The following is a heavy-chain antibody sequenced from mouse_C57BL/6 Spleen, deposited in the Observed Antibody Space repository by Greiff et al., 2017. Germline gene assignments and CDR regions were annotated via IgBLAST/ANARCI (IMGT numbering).Heavy chain of an antibody. D-gene: IGHD1-3*01. V-gene: IGHV1-42*01. Sequence: EVQGVESGPELVKPGASVKISCKASGYSFTGYYMNWVKQSPEKSLEWIGEINPSTGGTTYNQKFKAKATLTVDKSSSTAYMQLKSLTSEDSAVYYCAKGPLKYFDVWGTGTTVTVSS. CDR1: GYSFTGYY. CDR2: INPSTGGT. J-gene: IGHJ1*03. CDR3: AKGPLKYFDV.